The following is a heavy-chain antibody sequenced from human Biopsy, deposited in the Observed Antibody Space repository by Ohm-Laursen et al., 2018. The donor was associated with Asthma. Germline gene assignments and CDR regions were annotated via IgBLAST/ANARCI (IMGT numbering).Heavy chain of an antibody. V-gene: IGHV3-30*04. D-gene: IGHD2-21*02. Sequence: SLRLSCAASGFTFDNYTMHWVRQAPGKGLEWVTIISYDGRNTYYADSVEGRFTISRDNSKNTLFLQMSSLRPKDTAVYYCARGGLHYYEYYGMDVWGQGTTVTVSS. CDR3: ARGGLHYYEYYGMDV. CDR2: ISYDGRNT. J-gene: IGHJ6*02. CDR1: GFTFDNYT.